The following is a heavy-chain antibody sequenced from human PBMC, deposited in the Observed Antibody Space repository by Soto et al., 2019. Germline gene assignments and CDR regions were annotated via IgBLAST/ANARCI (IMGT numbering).Heavy chain of an antibody. J-gene: IGHJ4*02. Sequence: QVQLVESGGGVVQPGRSLRLSCAASGFTFSSYGMHWVRQAPGKGLEWVAVIWYDGSNKYYADSVKGRFTISRDNSKKTLYLQMNSLRAEDTAVYYCAREAGIAASVVDYWGKGTLVTVSS. V-gene: IGHV3-33*01. CDR1: GFTFSSYG. CDR2: IWYDGSNK. CDR3: AREAGIAASVVDY. D-gene: IGHD6-13*01.